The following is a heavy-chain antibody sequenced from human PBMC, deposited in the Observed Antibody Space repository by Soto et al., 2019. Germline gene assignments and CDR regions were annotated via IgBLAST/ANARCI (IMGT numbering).Heavy chain of an antibody. CDR2: ISYNGRNK. Sequence: HPGGSLRLSCAASGFTFSFYAMHWVRQAPGKGLEWVAVISYNGRNKHYVDSVKGRFTISRDNAKNSLYLQMNSLRAEDTAVYYCARERKSPLYYYGMDVWGQGTTVTVSS. CDR1: GFTFSFYA. J-gene: IGHJ6*02. V-gene: IGHV3-30*04. CDR3: ARERKSPLYYYGMDV.